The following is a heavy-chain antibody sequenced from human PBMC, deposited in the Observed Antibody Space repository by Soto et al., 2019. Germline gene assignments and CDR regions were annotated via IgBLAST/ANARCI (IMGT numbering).Heavy chain of an antibody. D-gene: IGHD6-13*01. CDR2: ISSSSSST. J-gene: IGHJ4*02. CDR3: ARGDATASGTDW. CDR1: GFSFSSHS. V-gene: IGHV3-48*04. Sequence: LRLSCAASGFSFSSHSMNWVRQAPGKGLEGVSYISSSSSSTYYADSVRGRFTISRDNAKNTLYLQMNSLRAEDTAVYYCARGDATASGTDWWGQGTLVTVYS.